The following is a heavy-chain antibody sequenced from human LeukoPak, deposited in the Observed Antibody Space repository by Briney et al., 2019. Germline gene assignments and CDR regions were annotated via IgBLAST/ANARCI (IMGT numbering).Heavy chain of an antibody. V-gene: IGHV4-61*02. CDR2: IYTSGST. Sequence: SQTLSLTCTASGGSISSGSYYWSWIRQPAGKGLEWIGRIYTSGSTNYNPSLKSRVTISVDTSKNQFSLKLSSVTAADTAVYYCAREIVVVVAATPVTTGFDYWGQGTLVTVSS. D-gene: IGHD2-15*01. J-gene: IGHJ4*02. CDR1: GGSISSGSYY. CDR3: AREIVVVVAATPVTTGFDY.